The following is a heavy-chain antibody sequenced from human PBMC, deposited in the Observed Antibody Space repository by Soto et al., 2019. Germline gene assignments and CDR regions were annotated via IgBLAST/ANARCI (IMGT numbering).Heavy chain of an antibody. V-gene: IGHV3-30*03. CDR2: ISYDGSNK. CDR1: GFTFNTHG. D-gene: IGHD6-13*01. CDR3: AELVTTTGRAFAI. J-gene: IGHJ3*02. Sequence: QVQLVESGGGVVQPGRSLRLSCAGSGFTFNTHGMHWVRQAPGKGLEWVAVISYDGSNKYYADSVKGRFTISRDNSKNTLYLQMNSLRVEYTAMYYCAELVTTTGRAFAIWGQGTMVTVCS.